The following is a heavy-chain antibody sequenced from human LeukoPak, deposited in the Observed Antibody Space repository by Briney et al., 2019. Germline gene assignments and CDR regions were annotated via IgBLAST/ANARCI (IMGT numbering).Heavy chain of an antibody. CDR3: ARASGSYYLSSYYFDY. J-gene: IGHJ4*02. CDR1: GGTFSSYA. CDR2: IIPIFGTA. Sequence: ASVKVSCKASGGTFSSYAISWVRQAPGQGLEWMGGIIPIFGTANYAQKFQGRVTITTDESTSTAYMEVSSLRSEDTAVYYCARASGSYYLSSYYFDYWGQGTLVTVSS. V-gene: IGHV1-69*05. D-gene: IGHD1-26*01.